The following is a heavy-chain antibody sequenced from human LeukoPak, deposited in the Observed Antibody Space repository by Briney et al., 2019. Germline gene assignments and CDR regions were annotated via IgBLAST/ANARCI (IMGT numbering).Heavy chain of an antibody. CDR2: IYYSGST. J-gene: IGHJ4*02. V-gene: IGHV4-59*01. CDR3: ARSMVRGVTTTDY. Sequence: PSETLSLTCTVSGGSISSYYWSWLRQPPGKGLEWIGYIYYSGSTNYNPSLKSRVTISVDTSKNQFSLKLSSVTAADTAVYYCARSMVRGVTTTDYWGQGTLVTVSS. D-gene: IGHD3-10*01. CDR1: GGSISSYY.